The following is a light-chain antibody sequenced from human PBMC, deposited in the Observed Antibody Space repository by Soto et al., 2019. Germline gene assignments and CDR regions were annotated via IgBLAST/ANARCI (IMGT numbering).Light chain of an antibody. J-gene: IGKJ1*01. V-gene: IGKV1-5*03. CDR1: QSISSG. CDR3: QQYNDYPWT. CDR2: KAS. Sequence: DIQMTQSPSTLSASVGDRVIITCRASQSISSGLAWYQQKPGKAPKLLIYKASSLESGVPSRFSGSGSGTEFTLTISSLQPDDFATNYCQQYNDYPWTVGQGTKVEIK.